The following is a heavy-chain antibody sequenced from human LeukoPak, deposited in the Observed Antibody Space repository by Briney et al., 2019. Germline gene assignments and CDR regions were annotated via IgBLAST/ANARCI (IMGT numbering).Heavy chain of an antibody. CDR1: GFTFSSYA. CDR2: ISYDGSNK. J-gene: IGHJ4*02. D-gene: IGHD3-22*01. V-gene: IGHV3-30-3*01. Sequence: PGGSLRLSCAASGFTFSSYAMRWVRQAPGKGLEWVAVISYDGSNKYYADSVKGRFTISRDNSKNTLYLQMNSLRAEDTAVYYCARDSYYDSSGYLAYWGQGTLVTVSS. CDR3: ARDSYYDSSGYLAY.